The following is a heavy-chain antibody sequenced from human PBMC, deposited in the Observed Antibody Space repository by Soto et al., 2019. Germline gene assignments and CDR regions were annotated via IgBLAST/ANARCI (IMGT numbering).Heavy chain of an antibody. J-gene: IGHJ5*02. Sequence: PGESLKISFKGYGYTFTDYLICWVRQMPVKGLELIGLIYPGDSDTRYSPSFQGRVTISADKSISTAFLQWSSLRASDTAMYYCGGQKTVISGPLNSKWFDPCGQGNLVTLSS. CDR2: IYPGDSDT. D-gene: IGHD1-26*01. CDR3: GGQKTVISGPLNSKWFDP. CDR1: GYTFTDYL. V-gene: IGHV5-51*01.